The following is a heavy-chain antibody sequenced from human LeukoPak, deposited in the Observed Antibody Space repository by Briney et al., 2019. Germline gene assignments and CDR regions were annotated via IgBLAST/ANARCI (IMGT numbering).Heavy chain of an antibody. CDR2: ISGSGGST. Sequence: GGSLRLSCAASGFTFSSYAMSWVRQAPGKGLEWVSAISGSGGSTYYADSVKGRFTISRDNSKNTLYLQMNSLRAEDTAVYYCAKPNRMTTVTRPNFLYYFDYWGQGTLVTVSS. V-gene: IGHV3-23*01. J-gene: IGHJ4*02. CDR1: GFTFSSYA. D-gene: IGHD4-17*01. CDR3: AKPNRMTTVTRPNFLYYFDY.